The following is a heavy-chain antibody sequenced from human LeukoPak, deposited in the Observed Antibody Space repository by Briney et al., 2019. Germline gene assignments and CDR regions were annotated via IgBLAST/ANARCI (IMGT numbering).Heavy chain of an antibody. CDR3: ARDQRCGGDCYVFDY. Sequence: SVKVSCKASGGTFSSYAISWVRQAPGHGLEWMGRIIPIFGTANYAQKFQGRVTITADKSTSTAYMELSSLRSEDTAVYYCARDQRCGGDCYVFDYWGQGTLVTVSS. V-gene: IGHV1-69*06. CDR1: GGTFSSYA. D-gene: IGHD2-21*02. J-gene: IGHJ4*02. CDR2: IIPIFGTA.